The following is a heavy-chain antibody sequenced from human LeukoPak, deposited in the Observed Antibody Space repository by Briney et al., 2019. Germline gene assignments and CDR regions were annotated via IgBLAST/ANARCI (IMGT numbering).Heavy chain of an antibody. J-gene: IGHJ4*02. Sequence: EPSVKVFCKASGYTFISQDIYWVRQATGQGLEWMGWMNPNSGNTGYAQKFQGRVTFTRNTSISTAYMQLSSLRSEDTAVYYCARGVGAATNYFDYWGQGTLVTVSS. CDR1: GYTFISQD. CDR2: MNPNSGNT. D-gene: IGHD1-26*01. V-gene: IGHV1-8*03. CDR3: ARGVGAATNYFDY.